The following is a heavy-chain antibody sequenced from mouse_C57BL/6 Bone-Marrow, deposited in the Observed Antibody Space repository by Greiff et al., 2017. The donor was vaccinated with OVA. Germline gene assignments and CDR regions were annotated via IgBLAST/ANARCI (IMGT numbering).Heavy chain of an antibody. J-gene: IGHJ2*01. CDR1: GYTFTDYS. CDR2: IYPGGGNT. Sequence: VLLQQSGAELVRPGASVKLSCKASGYTFTDYSITWVKQSPGQGLEWIARIYPGGGNTYYPENFKGQATLPAEKSSSTAYMQLSSLTSEDSAVYCGARGVTDGSEDYFDDWGQGTTLTVSS. V-gene: IGHV1-76*01. CDR3: ARGVTDGSEDYFDD. D-gene: IGHD1-1*01.